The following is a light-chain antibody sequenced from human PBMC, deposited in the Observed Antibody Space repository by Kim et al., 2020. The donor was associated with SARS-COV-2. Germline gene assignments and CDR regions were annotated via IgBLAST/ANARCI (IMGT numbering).Light chain of an antibody. CDR1: SGRIGDNY. J-gene: IGLJ2*01. V-gene: IGLV6-57*03. Sequence: GKPVTISCTRSSGRIGDNYVQWYQQRPGGVPAAVIYEDDQRPSGVSDRFSGSIDNSSNSASLNISGLRTEDEADYYCQSYNRDNVLFGGGTQLTVL. CDR2: EDD. CDR3: QSYNRDNVL.